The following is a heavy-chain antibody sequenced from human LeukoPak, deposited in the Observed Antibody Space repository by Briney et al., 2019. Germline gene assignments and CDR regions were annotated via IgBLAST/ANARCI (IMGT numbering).Heavy chain of an antibody. CDR1: GGSFSGYY. D-gene: IGHD3-22*01. Sequence: PSETLSLTCAVYGGSFSGYYWSWIRQPPGKGLEWIGEINHSGSTNYNPSLKSRVTISVDTSKNQFSLKLSSVTAADTAVYYCARPLRITMIVVDDRGRYAFDIWGQGTMDTVSS. J-gene: IGHJ3*02. V-gene: IGHV4-34*01. CDR3: ARPLRITMIVVDDRGRYAFDI. CDR2: INHSGST.